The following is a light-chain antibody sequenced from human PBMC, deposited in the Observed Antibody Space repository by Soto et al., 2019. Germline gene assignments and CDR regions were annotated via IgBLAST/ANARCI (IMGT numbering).Light chain of an antibody. CDR3: QQRRSWPIT. J-gene: IGKJ5*01. Sequence: EIVLTQSPATLSLSPGERATLSCRASQSVDIYLAWYQQKPGQAPRRLIYDASNRATGIPARFSGSGSETDFTLTISSLEPEDFAVYYCQQRRSWPITFGQGTRLEIK. V-gene: IGKV3-11*01. CDR1: QSVDIY. CDR2: DAS.